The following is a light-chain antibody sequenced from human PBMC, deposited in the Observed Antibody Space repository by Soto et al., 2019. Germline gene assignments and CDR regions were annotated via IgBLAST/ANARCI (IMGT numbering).Light chain of an antibody. Sequence: EIVLTQSPGTLSLSPGERATLSCRASQSVSSSYLAWYQQTPGQPPTLLIYAASSRATGIPDRFSGSGSGTDFTLTISRLEPEDFAVYYCQQYGSSPAVTFGGGTKVEIK. CDR3: QQYGSSPAVT. CDR2: AAS. CDR1: QSVSSSY. J-gene: IGKJ4*01. V-gene: IGKV3-20*01.